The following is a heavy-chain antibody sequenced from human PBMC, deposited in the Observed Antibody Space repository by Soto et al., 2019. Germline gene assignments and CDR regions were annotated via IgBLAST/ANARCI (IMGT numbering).Heavy chain of an antibody. CDR3: AKDRYDSSGYPDAFDI. Sequence: QVQLVESGGGVVQPGRSLRLSCAASGFTFSSYGMHWVRQAPGKGLEWVAVISYDGSNKYYADSVKGRFTISRDNSKNPLYLQMNSLRAEDTAVYYCAKDRYDSSGYPDAFDIWGQGTMVTVSS. J-gene: IGHJ3*02. CDR1: GFTFSSYG. CDR2: ISYDGSNK. V-gene: IGHV3-30*18. D-gene: IGHD3-22*01.